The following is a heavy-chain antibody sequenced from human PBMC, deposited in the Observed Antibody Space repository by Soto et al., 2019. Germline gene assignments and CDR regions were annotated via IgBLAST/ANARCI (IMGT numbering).Heavy chain of an antibody. D-gene: IGHD1-1*01. J-gene: IGHJ4*02. V-gene: IGHV1-8*01. Sequence: QVQLVQSGAEVRKPGASVKVSCEASGYTFTSYDIYWVRQATGQGLEWMGWMNPNTGNSGYAQKFQGRVTMTSDTSLSTAHMELSSLRSGDTAVYYCARRAETNGWNGFGADKYYFDVWGQGTLVTVSS. CDR1: GYTFTSYD. CDR3: ARRAETNGWNGFGADKYYFDV. CDR2: MNPNTGNS.